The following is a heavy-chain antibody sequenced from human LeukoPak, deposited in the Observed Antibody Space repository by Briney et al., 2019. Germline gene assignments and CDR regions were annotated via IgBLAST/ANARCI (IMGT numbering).Heavy chain of an antibody. D-gene: IGHD6-19*01. CDR3: ARWVAGPQSSYFDY. J-gene: IGHJ4*02. CDR2: IYYSGST. CDR1: GGSISSYY. V-gene: IGHV4-59*08. Sequence: PSETLSLTCTVSGGSISSYYWSWIRQPPGKGLEWIGYIYYSGSTNYNPSLKSRVTISVDTSKNQFSLKLSSVTAADTAVYYCARWVAGPQSSYFDYWGQGTLVTVSS.